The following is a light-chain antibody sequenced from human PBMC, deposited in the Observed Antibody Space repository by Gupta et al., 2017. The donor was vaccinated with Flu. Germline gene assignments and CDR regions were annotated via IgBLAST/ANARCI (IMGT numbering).Light chain of an antibody. J-gene: IGKJ1*01. CDR2: KAS. CDR3: QQSDSYSWT. V-gene: IGKV1-5*03. CDR1: QCISSW. Sequence: SVGARVTITCRDSQCISSWLAWFLPKPGKAPKPLIYKASNLEDGVPSRFRGRGSGTEFTLTISSLQPEDFGTYYCQQSDSYSWTFGQGTTV.